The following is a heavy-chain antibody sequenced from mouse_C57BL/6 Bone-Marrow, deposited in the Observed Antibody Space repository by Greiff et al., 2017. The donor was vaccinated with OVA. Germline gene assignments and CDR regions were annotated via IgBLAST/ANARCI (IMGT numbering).Heavy chain of an antibody. CDR1: GFTFSSYG. Sequence: EVMLVESGGDLVKPGGSLKLSCAASGFTFSSYGMSWVRQTPDKRLEWVATISSGGSYTYYPDSVKGRFTISRDNAKNTLYLQMSSLKSEDTAMYYCARDYGYYAMDYWGQGTSVTVSS. CDR3: ARDYGYYAMDY. J-gene: IGHJ4*01. V-gene: IGHV5-6*01. CDR2: ISSGGSYT. D-gene: IGHD1-2*01.